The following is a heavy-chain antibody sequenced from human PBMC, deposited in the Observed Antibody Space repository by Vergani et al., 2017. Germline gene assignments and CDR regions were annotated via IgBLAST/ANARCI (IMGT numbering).Heavy chain of an antibody. J-gene: IGHJ4*02. CDR1: GFTFSSYA. D-gene: IGHD3-22*01. Sequence: EVQLLESGGGLVQPGGSLRLSCAASGFTFSSYAMSWVRQAPGKGLEWVSAISGSGGSTYYADSVKGRFTISRGNSKNTLYLQMNSLRAEDTAVYYCAKDSIVVVITLTLDYWGQGTLVTVSS. V-gene: IGHV3-23*01. CDR3: AKDSIVVVITLTLDY. CDR2: ISGSGGST.